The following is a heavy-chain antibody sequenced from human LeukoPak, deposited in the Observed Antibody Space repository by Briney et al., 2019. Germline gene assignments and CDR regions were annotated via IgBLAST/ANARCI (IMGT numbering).Heavy chain of an antibody. J-gene: IGHJ4*02. Sequence: GGSLRLSCAASGFTFYDYAMHWIRHAPGKGLEWVSGISWNSGSIGYADSVKGRFAISRDNAKNSLYLRMNSLRAEDTALYYCARGDCYDSSGCPFDYWGQGTLVTVSS. CDR1: GFTFYDYA. D-gene: IGHD3-22*01. CDR2: ISWNSGSI. CDR3: ARGDCYDSSGCPFDY. V-gene: IGHV3-9*01.